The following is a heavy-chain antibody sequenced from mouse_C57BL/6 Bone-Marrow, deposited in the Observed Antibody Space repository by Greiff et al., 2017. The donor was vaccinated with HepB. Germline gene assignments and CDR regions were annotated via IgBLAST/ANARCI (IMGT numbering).Heavy chain of an antibody. Sequence: QVQLQQSGAELARPGASVKLSCKASGYTFTSYGISWVKQRPGQGLEWIGEIYPRSGNTYYNEKFKGKATLTADKSSSTAYMELRSLTSEDSAVYFCARKAYCGSRTGGFAYWGQGTLVTVSA. CDR1: GYTFTSYG. J-gene: IGHJ3*01. D-gene: IGHD1-1*01. V-gene: IGHV1-81*01. CDR3: ARKAYCGSRTGGFAY. CDR2: IYPRSGNT.